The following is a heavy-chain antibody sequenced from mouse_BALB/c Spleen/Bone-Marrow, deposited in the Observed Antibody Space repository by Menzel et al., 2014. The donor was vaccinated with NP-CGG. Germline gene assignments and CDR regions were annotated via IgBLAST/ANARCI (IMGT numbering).Heavy chain of an antibody. Sequence: QVQLKESGPGLVAPSQSLSITCTISGFSLASYGVHWVRQPPGKGGGGVMWAGGSTNYNSALMSKLSISKDNSESQVFLKMNSLQTHDTAMYYCARGSYFYSMDYWGQGTSVTVSS. V-gene: IGHV2-9*02. J-gene: IGHJ4*01. CDR1: GFSLASYG. CDR3: ARGSYFYSMDY. CDR2: MWAGGST.